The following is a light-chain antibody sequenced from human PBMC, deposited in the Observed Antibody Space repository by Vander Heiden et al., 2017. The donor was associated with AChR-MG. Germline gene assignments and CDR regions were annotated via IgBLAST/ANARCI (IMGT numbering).Light chain of an antibody. Sequence: DIVLTPSPAPLSLSPGERATLSCRASQSVSSYLAWYQQKPGQAPRLLIYDASNRATGIPARFSGSGSGTDFTLTISSLEPEDVAVYYCQQRSNWPGAFGPGTKVDIK. V-gene: IGKV3-11*01. CDR3: QQRSNWPGA. J-gene: IGKJ3*01. CDR2: DAS. CDR1: QSVSSY.